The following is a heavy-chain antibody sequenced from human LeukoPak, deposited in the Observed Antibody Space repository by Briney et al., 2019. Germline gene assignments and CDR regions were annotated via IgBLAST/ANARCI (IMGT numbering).Heavy chain of an antibody. CDR1: GGSISSSSYY. D-gene: IGHD2-21*02. V-gene: IGHV4-39*07. CDR2: IYYSGST. J-gene: IGHJ4*02. Sequence: SETLSLTCTVSGGSISSSSYYWGWIRQPPGKGLEWIGSIYYSGSTYYNPSLKSRVTISVDTSKNQFSLKLSSVTAADTAVYYWARVDVTAKSGDYFDYWGQGTLVTGSS. CDR3: ARVDVTAKSGDYFDY.